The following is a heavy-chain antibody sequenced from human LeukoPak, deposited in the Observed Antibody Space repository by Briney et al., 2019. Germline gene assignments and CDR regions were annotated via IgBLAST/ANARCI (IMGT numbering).Heavy chain of an antibody. CDR2: IKPNSGGT. Sequence: ASVKVSCKASGYTFTGYYIYWVRQAPGQGLEWMGWIKPNSGGTNYAQKFQGRVAMTRDTSVNTAYMELSRLRSDDTAVYYCARVDSEYCSSTSCYKWFDPWGQGTLVTVSS. J-gene: IGHJ5*02. CDR1: GYTFTGYY. D-gene: IGHD2-2*02. V-gene: IGHV1-2*02. CDR3: ARVDSEYCSSTSCYKWFDP.